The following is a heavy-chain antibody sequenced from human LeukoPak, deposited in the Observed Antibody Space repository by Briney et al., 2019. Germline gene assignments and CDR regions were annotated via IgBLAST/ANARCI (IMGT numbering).Heavy chain of an antibody. CDR2: ITGSGGNT. Sequence: GASLRLSCAAPGFTFSNYAMSWVRQAPGKGLEWVSAITGSGGNTYYADSVKGRFTISRDNSKNTVFLQMNSLRAEDTAVYYCAKWGDYDVLTGYYVSDYWGQGTLVTVSS. J-gene: IGHJ4*02. D-gene: IGHD3-9*01. CDR3: AKWGDYDVLTGYYVSDY. CDR1: GFTFSNYA. V-gene: IGHV3-23*01.